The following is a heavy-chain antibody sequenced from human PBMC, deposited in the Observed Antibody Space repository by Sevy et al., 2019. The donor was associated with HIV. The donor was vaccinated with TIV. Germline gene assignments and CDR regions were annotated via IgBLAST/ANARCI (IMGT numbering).Heavy chain of an antibody. CDR1: GGSINSDH. CDR2: VYYTGGT. V-gene: IGHV4-59*08. Sequence: SETLSLTCTVSGGSINSDHWNWIRQPPGKVLEWIGYVYYTGGTNYNPSLKNRVTISVDRTKNPFSLKLTSVTAADTAVYYCARRNDFDIWGQGTMVTVSS. CDR3: ARRNDFDI. J-gene: IGHJ3*02.